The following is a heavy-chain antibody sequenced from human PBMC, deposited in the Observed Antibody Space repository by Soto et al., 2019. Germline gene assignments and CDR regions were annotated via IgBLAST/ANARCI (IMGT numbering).Heavy chain of an antibody. CDR2: INYSGTT. CDR3: ARDHKWDGMDV. CDR1: GGSFSSDSFI. D-gene: IGHD1-26*01. V-gene: IGHV4-31*03. J-gene: IGHJ6*02. Sequence: KAXGTLSLTCSVSGGSFSSDSFIWSWVRQFPGKGLEWIGYINYSGTTYYNPSLRSRITMSVDTSKNQFSLNLSSVTAADTAVYYCARDHKWDGMDVWGQGTTVTVSS.